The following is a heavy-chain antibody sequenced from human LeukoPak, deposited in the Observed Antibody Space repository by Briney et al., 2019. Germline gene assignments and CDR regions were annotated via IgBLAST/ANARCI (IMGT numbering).Heavy chain of an antibody. CDR3: ARDRNGGTAMATTFDY. D-gene: IGHD5-18*01. CDR1: GGSFSGYY. CDR2: INHSGST. V-gene: IGHV4-34*01. Sequence: PSETLSLTCAVYGGSFSGYYWSWIRRPPGKGLEWIGEINHSGSTNYNPSLKSRVTISVDTSKNQFSLKLSSVTAADTAVYYCARDRNGGTAMATTFDYWGQGTLVTVSS. J-gene: IGHJ4*02.